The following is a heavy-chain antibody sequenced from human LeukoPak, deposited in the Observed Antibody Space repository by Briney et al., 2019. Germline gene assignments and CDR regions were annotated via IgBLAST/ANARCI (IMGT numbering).Heavy chain of an antibody. CDR2: FYHSGST. CDR1: GYSISSGYY. CDR3: ARELKHADYAY. V-gene: IGHV4-38-2*02. Sequence: SETLSLTCTVSGYSISSGYYWGWIRQPPGEGLEWIGSFYHSGSTYYNPSLKSRLTLSVDRSKNQFSLKLNSVTAADTAVYYCARELKHADYAYWGQGTLVTVSS. D-gene: IGHD4-17*01. J-gene: IGHJ4*02.